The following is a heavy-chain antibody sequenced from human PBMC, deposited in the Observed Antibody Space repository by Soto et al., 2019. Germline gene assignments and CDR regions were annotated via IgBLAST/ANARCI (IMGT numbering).Heavy chain of an antibody. D-gene: IGHD4-17*01. CDR1: GGSFIGYH. CDR2: ITHRGSP. J-gene: IGHJ4*02. CDR3: ARIPGSDYSDPHDF. V-gene: IGHV4-34*01. Sequence: QVQLQQWGAGLLKPSETLSLTCAVYGGSFIGYHWTWIRQPPGRGLDWIGEITHRGSPNYNSSLKSRVTISVDTSKNQFSLNLKSVTAADTAVYVCARIPGSDYSDPHDFWGQGTLVTVSS.